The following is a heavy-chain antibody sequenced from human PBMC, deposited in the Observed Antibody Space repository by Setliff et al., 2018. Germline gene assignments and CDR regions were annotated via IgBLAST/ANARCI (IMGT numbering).Heavy chain of an antibody. CDR1: GGSFSGYY. D-gene: IGHD6-13*01. Sequence: SETLSLTCTVSGGSFSGYYWNWIRQPPGKGLEWIGEINRRGSSKYNPSLKSRVTISVDTSKNQFSLKVSSVTAADTAVYYCAKVPGIATAGQTDRYYYYYYYMDVWGKGTTVTVSS. V-gene: IGHV4-34*01. CDR3: AKVPGIATAGQTDRYYYYYYYMDV. CDR2: INRRGSS. J-gene: IGHJ6*03.